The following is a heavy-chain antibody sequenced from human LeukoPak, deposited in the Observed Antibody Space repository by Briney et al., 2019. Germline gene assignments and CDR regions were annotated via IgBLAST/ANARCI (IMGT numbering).Heavy chain of an antibody. CDR2: IYSGGST. CDR1: GFTFSGAW. D-gene: IGHD5-24*01. CDR3: AREVGPFHQLDY. V-gene: IGHV3-53*01. J-gene: IGHJ4*02. Sequence: GGSLRLSCTASGFTFSGAWMTWVRQAPGKGLEWVSVIYSGGSTYYADSVKGRFTISRDNSKNTLYLQMNSLRAEDTAVYYCAREVGPFHQLDYWGQGTLVTVSS.